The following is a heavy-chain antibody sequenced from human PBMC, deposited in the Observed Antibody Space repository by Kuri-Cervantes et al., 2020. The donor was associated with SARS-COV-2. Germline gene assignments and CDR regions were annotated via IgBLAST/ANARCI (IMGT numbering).Heavy chain of an antibody. D-gene: IGHD4-11*01. CDR1: GYTFTGYY. J-gene: IGHJ5*02. CDR3: ARASIDYSNYFGWFDP. V-gene: IGHV1-2*04. CDR2: INPNSGGT. Sequence: ASVKVSCKASGYTFTGYYMHWVRQAPGQGLEWMGWINPNSGGTNYAQKFQGWVTMTRDTSISTAYMELSRLRPDDTAVYYCARASIDYSNYFGWFDPWGQGTLVTVSS.